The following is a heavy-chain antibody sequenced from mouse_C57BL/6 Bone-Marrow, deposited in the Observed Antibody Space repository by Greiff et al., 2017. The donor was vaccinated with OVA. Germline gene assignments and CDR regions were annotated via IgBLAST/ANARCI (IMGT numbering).Heavy chain of an antibody. CDR3: ARAITTVVARYFDV. CDR1: GFTFSDYY. J-gene: IGHJ1*03. V-gene: IGHV5-16*01. Sequence: DVQLQESEGGLVQPGSSMKLSCTASGFTFSDYYMAWVRQVPEKGLEWVANINYDGSSTYYLDSLKSRFIISRDNAKNILYLQMSSLKSEDTATYYCARAITTVVARYFDVWGTGTTVTVSS. CDR2: INYDGSST. D-gene: IGHD1-1*01.